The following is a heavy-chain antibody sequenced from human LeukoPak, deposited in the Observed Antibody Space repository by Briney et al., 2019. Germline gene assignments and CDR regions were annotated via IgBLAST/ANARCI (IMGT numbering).Heavy chain of an antibody. J-gene: IGHJ5*02. Sequence: PGGSLRLSCAASGFTFSSYGMHWVRQAPGKGLEWVAFIRYDGSNKYYADSVKGRFTISRDNSKNTLYLQMNSLRAEDTAVYYCAKGENVLRFLGGNGSWGQGTLVTVSS. V-gene: IGHV3-30*02. D-gene: IGHD3-3*01. CDR2: IRYDGSNK. CDR1: GFTFSSYG. CDR3: AKGENVLRFLGGNGS.